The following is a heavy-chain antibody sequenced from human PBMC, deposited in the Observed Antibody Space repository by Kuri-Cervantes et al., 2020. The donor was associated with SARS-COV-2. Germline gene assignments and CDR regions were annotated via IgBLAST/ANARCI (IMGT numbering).Heavy chain of an antibody. CDR1: GFTFSSYG. V-gene: IGHV3-33*01. CDR2: IWYDGSNK. CDR3: VRDGDHWNFDY. Sequence: GESLKISCAASGFTFSSYGMHWVRQAPGKGLEWVAVIWYDGSNKYYADSVKGRFTLSRDNAKNMPFLRMNSLRAEDTAVYYCVRDGDHWNFDYWGQGTLVTVSS. J-gene: IGHJ4*02. D-gene: IGHD1-1*01.